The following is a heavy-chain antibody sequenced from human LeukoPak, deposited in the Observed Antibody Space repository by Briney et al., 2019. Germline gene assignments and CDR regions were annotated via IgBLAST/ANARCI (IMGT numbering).Heavy chain of an antibody. Sequence: SETLSLTCTVSGGSISSSSYYWGWIRQPPGKGLEWIGSIYYSGSTYYNPSLKSRVTISVDTSKNQFSLKLSSVTAADTAVYYCARGRYCSSTSCYAGWFDPWGQGTLVTVSS. V-gene: IGHV4-39*07. CDR2: IYYSGST. CDR3: ARGRYCSSTSCYAGWFDP. J-gene: IGHJ5*02. CDR1: GGSISSSSYY. D-gene: IGHD2-2*01.